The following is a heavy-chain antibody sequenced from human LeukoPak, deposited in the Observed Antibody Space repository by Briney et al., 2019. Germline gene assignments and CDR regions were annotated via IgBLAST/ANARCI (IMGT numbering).Heavy chain of an antibody. V-gene: IGHV1-2*04. CDR1: GYTFTGYY. D-gene: IGHD6-19*01. J-gene: IGHJ6*03. Sequence: ASVKVSCKASGYTFTGYYMRWVRQAPGQGLEWMGWINPNSGGTNYAQKFQGWVTMTRDTSISTAYMELTRLTSDDTAVYYCARDPSGGEGYYYYMDVWGKGTTVTVSS. CDR3: ARDPSGGEGYYYYMDV. CDR2: INPNSGGT.